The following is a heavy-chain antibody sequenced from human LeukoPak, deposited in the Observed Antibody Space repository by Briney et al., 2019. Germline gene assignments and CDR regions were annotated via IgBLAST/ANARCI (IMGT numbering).Heavy chain of an antibody. CDR2: ISAYSGNT. CDR3: ASIYCSSTSCPYYFDY. J-gene: IGHJ4*02. Sequence: GASVKVSCKASGYTFTNYGIIWVRQAPGQGLEWMGWISAYSGNTNYAQKFQGRVTMTTDTSTSTAYMELRSLRSEDTAVYYCASIYCSSTSCPYYFDYWGQGTLVTVSS. D-gene: IGHD2-2*01. CDR1: GYTFTNYG. V-gene: IGHV1-18*01.